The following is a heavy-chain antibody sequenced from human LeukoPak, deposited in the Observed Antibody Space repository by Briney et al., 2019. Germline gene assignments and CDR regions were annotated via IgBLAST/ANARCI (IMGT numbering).Heavy chain of an antibody. J-gene: IGHJ4*02. CDR3: ARLGAGPTYYDFWSGYSSFYFDY. Sequence: PSETLSLTCTVSGGSTSSSNYYWGWIRQPPGKGLEWIGGIHYSGNTYYNPSLKSRVTISVDASKNQFSLKLSSVTAADTAVYYCARLGAGPTYYDFWSGYSSFYFDYWGQGTLVTVSS. CDR2: IHYSGNT. V-gene: IGHV4-39*01. D-gene: IGHD3-3*01. CDR1: GGSTSSSNYY.